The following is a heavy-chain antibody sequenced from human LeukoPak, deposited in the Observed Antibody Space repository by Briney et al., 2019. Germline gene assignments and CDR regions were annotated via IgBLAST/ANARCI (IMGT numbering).Heavy chain of an antibody. D-gene: IGHD3-9*01. V-gene: IGHV1-8*01. CDR1: GYTFTSYD. CDR3: ARRIRYFARFDP. Sequence: ASVKVSCKASGYTFTSYDINWVRQATGQGLEWMGWMNPNSGNTGYAQKFQGRVTMTRNTSISTAYMELSSLRSEDTAVYYCARRIRYFARFDPWGQGTLVTVSS. J-gene: IGHJ5*02. CDR2: MNPNSGNT.